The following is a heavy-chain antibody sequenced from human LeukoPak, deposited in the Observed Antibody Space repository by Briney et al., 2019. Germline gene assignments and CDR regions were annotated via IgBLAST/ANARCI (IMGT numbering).Heavy chain of an antibody. CDR2: LKQDGSEK. CDR3: ARRCYDFWSGYSYYFEY. D-gene: IGHD3-3*01. V-gene: IGHV3-7*01. Sequence: GGSLRLSCAASGFTFSSYWMSWVRQAPGKGLEWVANLKQDGSEKYYVDSVKGRFTISRDNAKNSLYMQMNSLRVEDTAVYSCARRCYDFWSGYSYYFEYWGQGTLVTVSS. CDR1: GFTFSSYW. J-gene: IGHJ4*02.